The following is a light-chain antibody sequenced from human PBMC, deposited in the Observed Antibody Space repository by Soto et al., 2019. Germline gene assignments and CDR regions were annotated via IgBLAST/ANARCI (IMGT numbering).Light chain of an antibody. V-gene: IGKV1-5*03. CDR3: QQYNDYLLT. Sequence: DIQMTQSPSTLSASVGDRVTITCRASQSISSWLAWYQQKPGKAPNLLIYKASNLESGVPSRFSGSGSGTEFTLTISSLQPDDFATYYCQQYNDYLLTFGPGTKVDFK. CDR2: KAS. CDR1: QSISSW. J-gene: IGKJ3*01.